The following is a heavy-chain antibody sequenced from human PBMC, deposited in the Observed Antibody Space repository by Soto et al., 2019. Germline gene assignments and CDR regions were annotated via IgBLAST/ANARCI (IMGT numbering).Heavy chain of an antibody. Sequence: GGSLRLSCAASGFTFSSYGMHWVRQAPGKGLEWVAVISYDGSNKYYADSVKGRFTISRDNSKNTLYLQMNSLRAEDTAVYYCAKDQTVERLRPVFDYWGQGTLVTVSS. CDR3: AKDQTVERLRPVFDY. J-gene: IGHJ4*02. CDR2: ISYDGSNK. V-gene: IGHV3-30*18. CDR1: GFTFSSYG. D-gene: IGHD2-21*02.